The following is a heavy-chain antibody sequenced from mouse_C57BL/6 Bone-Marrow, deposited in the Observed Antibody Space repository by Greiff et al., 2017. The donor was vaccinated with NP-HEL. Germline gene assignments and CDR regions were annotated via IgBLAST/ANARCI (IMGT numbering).Heavy chain of an antibody. D-gene: IGHD5-1-1*01. Sequence: EVQLQQSGPVLVKPGASVKMSCKASGYTFTDYYMNWVKQSHGKSLEWIGVINPYNGGTSYNQKFKGKATLTVDKSSSTAYMELNSLTSEDSAVYYCAIYPVYYAMDYWGQGTSVTVSS. CDR2: INPYNGGT. J-gene: IGHJ4*01. CDR3: AIYPVYYAMDY. CDR1: GYTFTDYY. V-gene: IGHV1-19*01.